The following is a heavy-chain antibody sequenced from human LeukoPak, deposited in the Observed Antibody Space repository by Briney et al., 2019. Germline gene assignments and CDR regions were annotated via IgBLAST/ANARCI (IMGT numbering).Heavy chain of an antibody. CDR3: AILPYYYDSSGYSTELGY. J-gene: IGHJ4*02. Sequence: ASVKVSCKASGYTFTSYGISWVRQAPGQGLEWMGWISAYNGNTNYAQKLQGRVTMTTDTSTSTAYMELRSLRSDDTAVYYCAILPYYYDSSGYSTELGYWGQGTLVTVSS. V-gene: IGHV1-18*01. D-gene: IGHD3-22*01. CDR1: GYTFTSYG. CDR2: ISAYNGNT.